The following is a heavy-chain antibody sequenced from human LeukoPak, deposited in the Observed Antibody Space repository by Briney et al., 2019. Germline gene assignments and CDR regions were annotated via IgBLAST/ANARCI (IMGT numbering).Heavy chain of an antibody. CDR2: ISSSSSYI. D-gene: IGHD6-19*01. Sequence: PGGSLRLSCAASGFTFSSYSMNWVRQAPGKGLEWVSSISSSSSYIYYADSVKGRLTISRDNSKNTLYLQMNSLRAEDTAVYYCAREVKIGSGWYMAYWGQGTLVTVSS. CDR1: GFTFSSYS. CDR3: AREVKIGSGWYMAY. V-gene: IGHV3-21*04. J-gene: IGHJ4*02.